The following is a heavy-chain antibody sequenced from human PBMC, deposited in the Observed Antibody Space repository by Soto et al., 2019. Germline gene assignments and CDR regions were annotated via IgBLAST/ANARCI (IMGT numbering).Heavy chain of an antibody. Sequence: PSETLSLTCTVSGGSISSSSYYWGWIRQPPGKGLEWIGSIYYSGSTYYNPSLKSRVTISVDTSKNQFSLKLSPVTAADTAVYYCARLNRRGVVVPENYGMDVWGQGTTVTVSS. CDR2: IYYSGST. CDR3: ARLNRRGVVVPENYGMDV. D-gene: IGHD3-22*01. J-gene: IGHJ6*02. V-gene: IGHV4-39*01. CDR1: GGSISSSSYY.